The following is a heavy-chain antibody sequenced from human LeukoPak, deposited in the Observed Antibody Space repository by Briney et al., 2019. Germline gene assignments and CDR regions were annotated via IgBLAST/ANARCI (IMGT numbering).Heavy chain of an antibody. J-gene: IGHJ3*02. CDR3: TRHQYDAFEI. Sequence: GGSLRLSCAASGITVSSYYMSWVRHAPGKGLEWVSVIYGGGGTYYADSAKGRFAISRDNSKNTLYLQISSLRAEDTAIYYCTRHQYDAFEIWGQGTMVTVSS. CDR1: GITVSSYY. D-gene: IGHD4-11*01. V-gene: IGHV3-53*01. CDR2: IYGGGGT.